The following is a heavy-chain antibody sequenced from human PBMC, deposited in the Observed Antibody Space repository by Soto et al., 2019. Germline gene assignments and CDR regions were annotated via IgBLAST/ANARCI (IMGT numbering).Heavy chain of an antibody. J-gene: IGHJ4*02. V-gene: IGHV4-39*01. D-gene: IGHD3-3*01. CDR3: ARHKEGNYDFWSGYYNYFDY. CDR2: IYYSGST. CDR1: GGSISSSSFF. Sequence: SLPCTFSGGSISSSSFFWGWIRQPPGEGVGWIGSIYYSGSTYYNPSLKSRGTISVDTSKNQFSLKLSSVTAADTAVYYCARHKEGNYDFWSGYYNYFDYWGQGTLVTVSS.